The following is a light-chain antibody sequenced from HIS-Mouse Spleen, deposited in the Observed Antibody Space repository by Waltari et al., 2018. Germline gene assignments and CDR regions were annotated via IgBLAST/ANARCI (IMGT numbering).Light chain of an antibody. CDR2: QDS. V-gene: IGLV3-1*01. CDR1: NLGDKY. Sequence: SYKLTQPPSLSVSPEQTAGTTCSGANLGDKYACWYQQKPGQSPVLVIYQDSKRPSGIPERFSGSNSGDTATLTIGGTQAMDEADYYCQAWDSSTVVFGGGTKLTVL. J-gene: IGLJ2*01. CDR3: QAWDSSTVV.